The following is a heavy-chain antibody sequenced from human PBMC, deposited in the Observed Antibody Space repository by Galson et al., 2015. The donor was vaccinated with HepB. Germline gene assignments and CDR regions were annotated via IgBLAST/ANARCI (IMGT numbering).Heavy chain of an antibody. V-gene: IGHV3-30*04. CDR1: GFTFSSYA. J-gene: IGHJ4*02. CDR3: ARDDAAAGFFDY. D-gene: IGHD6-13*01. Sequence: SLRLSCAASGFTFSSYAMHWVRQAPGKGLEWVAVISYDGSNKYYADSVKGRFTISRDNSKNTLYLQMNSLRAEDTAVYYCARDDAAAGFFDYWGQGTLVTVPS. CDR2: ISYDGSNK.